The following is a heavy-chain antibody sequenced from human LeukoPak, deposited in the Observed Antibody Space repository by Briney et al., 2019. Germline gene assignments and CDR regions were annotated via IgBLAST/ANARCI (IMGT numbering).Heavy chain of an antibody. J-gene: IGHJ6*02. CDR2: IWHDGSNK. Sequence: GGSQRLLCAASGFTLSSYDMHWVRQASGKGLEWVAVIWHDGSNKYYAASVKGRFTVSRDNSKNTLYLQINSLRAEDAAVYYCARESVTGTSYYYSYGMDVWGQGTTVTVSS. D-gene: IGHD6-19*01. V-gene: IGHV3-33*01. CDR1: GFTLSSYD. CDR3: ARESVTGTSYYYSYGMDV.